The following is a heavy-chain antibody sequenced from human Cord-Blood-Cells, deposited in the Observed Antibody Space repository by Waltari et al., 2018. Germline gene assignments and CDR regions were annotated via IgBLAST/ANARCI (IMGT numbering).Heavy chain of an antibody. D-gene: IGHD3-22*01. V-gene: IGHV2-5*02. Sequence: QITLKASGLTLVKPTPTPTPTCLSSVLSLITSGAGVGWLRPPPGKALEWLALIYWDDDKRYSPSLKSRLTITKDTSKNQVVLTMTNMDPVDTATYYCAHVPYYYDSSGFDYWGQGTLVTVSS. CDR2: IYWDDDK. CDR1: VLSLITSGAG. CDR3: AHVPYYYDSSGFDY. J-gene: IGHJ4*02.